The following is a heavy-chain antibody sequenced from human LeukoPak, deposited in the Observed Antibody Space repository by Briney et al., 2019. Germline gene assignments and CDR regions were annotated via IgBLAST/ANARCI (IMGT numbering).Heavy chain of an antibody. CDR1: GGTFSSYA. V-gene: IGHV1-69*05. J-gene: IGHJ1*01. CDR2: IIPIFGTA. D-gene: IGHD6-13*01. Sequence: GASVKVSCKASGGTFSSYAISWVRQAPGQGLEWMGGIIPIFGTANYAQKFQGRVTITTDESTSTAYMELSSLRSEDTAVYYCARGGIAALTGDFQHWGQDTLVTVSS. CDR3: ARGGIAALTGDFQH.